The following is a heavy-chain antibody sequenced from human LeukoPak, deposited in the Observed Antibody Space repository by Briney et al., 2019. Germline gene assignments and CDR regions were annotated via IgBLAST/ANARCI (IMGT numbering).Heavy chain of an antibody. CDR2: IYYSGST. J-gene: IGHJ4*02. CDR1: GGSISSYY. Sequence: SETLSLTCTVSGGSISSYYWSRIRQPPGKGLEWIGYIYYSGSTNYNPSLKSRVTISVDTSKNQFSLKLSSVTAADTAVYYCARDFPGIDYWGQGTLVTVSS. CDR3: ARDFPGIDY. V-gene: IGHV4-59*01.